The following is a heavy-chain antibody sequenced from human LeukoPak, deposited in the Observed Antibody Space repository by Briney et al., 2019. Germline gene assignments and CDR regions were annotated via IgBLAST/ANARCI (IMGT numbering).Heavy chain of an antibody. CDR1: GYTLTDNH. D-gene: IGHD7-27*01. CDR2: IDPNSGVT. J-gene: IGHJ3*01. Sequence: ASVKVSCKASGYTLTDNHLYWVRQAPGQGLEWMGWIDPNSGVTNLAQNFQGRLTMTRDTSINTAYMELSRLTSDDTTVYYCARELGINAFDVWGQGTMVTVSS. CDR3: ARELGINAFDV. V-gene: IGHV1-2*02.